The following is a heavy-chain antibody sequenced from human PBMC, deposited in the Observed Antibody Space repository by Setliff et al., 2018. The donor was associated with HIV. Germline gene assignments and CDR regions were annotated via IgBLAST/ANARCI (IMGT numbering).Heavy chain of an antibody. CDR3: ATPGDCSSTSCYDYYYYYGMDV. J-gene: IGHJ6*02. V-gene: IGHV4-39*07. Sequence: SETLSLTCVVSGDSISRSRYYWGWIRQPPGKGLEWIGTVSYSGSTNYNPSLKSRVTISVDTSENQFSLKLSSVTAADTAVYYCATPGDCSSTSCYDYYYYYGMDVWGQGTTVTVSS. CDR1: GDSISRSRYY. D-gene: IGHD2-2*01. CDR2: VSYSGST.